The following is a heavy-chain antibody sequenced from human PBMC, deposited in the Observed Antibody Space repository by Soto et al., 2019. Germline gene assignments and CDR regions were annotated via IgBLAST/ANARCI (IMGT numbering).Heavy chain of an antibody. CDR1: GGTFGNSA. CDR2: IIPIFPTP. J-gene: IGHJ6*02. V-gene: IGHV1-69*05. CDR3: ARDKDRQQLGGNYDDGIDV. D-gene: IGHD3-3*02. Sequence: QVQLVQSGAEVKKPGSSVTVSFKASGGTFGNSAISCVRQAHGQGLEWMVGIIPIFPTPDYAQKLQGRVTITTDESTGTAYMELTSLRSEDTAIYYCARDKDRQQLGGNYDDGIDVWGPWTTVTVSS.